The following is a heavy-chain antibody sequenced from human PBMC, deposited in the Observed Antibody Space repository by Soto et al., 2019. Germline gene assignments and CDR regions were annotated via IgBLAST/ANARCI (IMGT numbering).Heavy chain of an antibody. CDR3: ARGGIVVVVAATPLDY. CDR2: INPNSGGT. CDR1: GYTFTGYY. J-gene: IGHJ4*02. D-gene: IGHD2-15*01. V-gene: IGHV1-2*02. Sequence: QVQLVQSGAEVKKPGASVKVSCKASGYTFTGYYMHWVRQAPGQGLEWMGWINPNSGGTNYAQKLQGRVTMTRDTSISTAYMELSRLRSDDTAVYYCARGGIVVVVAATPLDYWGQGTLVTVSS.